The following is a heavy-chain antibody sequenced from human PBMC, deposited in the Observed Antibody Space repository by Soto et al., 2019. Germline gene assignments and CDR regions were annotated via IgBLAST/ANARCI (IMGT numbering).Heavy chain of an antibody. V-gene: IGHV4-31*03. Sequence: LSLTCTVSGGSISSGGYYWSWIRQHPGKGLEWIGYIYYSGSTYYNPSLKSRVTISVDTSKNQFSLKLSSVTAADTAVYYCEGVRHTGGYCSSTSCYNDYMDVWGKGTTVTVSS. CDR2: IYYSGST. J-gene: IGHJ6*03. CDR3: EGVRHTGGYCSSTSCYNDYMDV. D-gene: IGHD2-2*02. CDR1: GGSISSGGYY.